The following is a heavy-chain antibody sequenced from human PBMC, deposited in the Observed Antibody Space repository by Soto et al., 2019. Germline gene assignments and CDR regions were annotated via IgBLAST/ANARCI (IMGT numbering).Heavy chain of an antibody. D-gene: IGHD2-2*02. V-gene: IGHV5-51*01. Sequence: EVQLLQSGAELKQPGESLKISCKGSGYKFTSYWIAWVRQMPGKGLEWIGIIYPGDSDTRYSPSFQGQVTISADKSISTAYLQWSSLKASDTAVYYCARPSEKSIPHYYGMDVWGQGTTVTVSS. CDR3: ARPSEKSIPHYYGMDV. CDR1: GYKFTSYW. J-gene: IGHJ6*02. CDR2: IYPGDSDT.